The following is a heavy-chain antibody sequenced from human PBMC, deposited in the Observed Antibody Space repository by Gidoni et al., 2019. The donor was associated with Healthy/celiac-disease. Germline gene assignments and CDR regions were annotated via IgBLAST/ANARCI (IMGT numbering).Heavy chain of an antibody. J-gene: IGHJ6*02. CDR2: ISSSSSYI. CDR3: ARECGHCSGGSCTLCYYYGMDV. V-gene: IGHV3-21*01. CDR1: GFTFSSYS. D-gene: IGHD2-15*01. Sequence: EVQLVESGGGLVKPGGSLRLSCAASGFTFSSYSMNWVRQAPGKGLEWVSSISSSSSYIYDADSVKGRFTISRDNAKNSLYLQMNSLRAEDTAVYYCARECGHCSGGSCTLCYYYGMDVWGQGTTVTVSS.